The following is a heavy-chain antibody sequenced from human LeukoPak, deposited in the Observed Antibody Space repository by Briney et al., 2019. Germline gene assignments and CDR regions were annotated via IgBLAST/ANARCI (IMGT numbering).Heavy chain of an antibody. CDR2: IRQGGRDK. V-gene: IGHV3-7*04. Sequence: GGSLRLSCAASGFTFSTYWTSWVRQAPGKGLEWVANIRQGGRDKYYVDSVKGRFTISRDNAKNSLYLQMNSLRAEDTAVYYCARDGIDYWGQVTLVTVSS. CDR3: ARDGIDY. J-gene: IGHJ4*02. D-gene: IGHD2-15*01. CDR1: GFTFSTYW.